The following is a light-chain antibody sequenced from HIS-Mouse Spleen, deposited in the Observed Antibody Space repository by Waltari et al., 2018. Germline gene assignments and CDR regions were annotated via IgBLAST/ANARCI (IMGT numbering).Light chain of an antibody. CDR3: NSRDSSGNHVV. CDR1: SLRSYD. J-gene: IGLJ2*01. V-gene: IGLV3-19*01. CDR2: GKN. Sequence: SSELTQDPAVSVALGQTVRITCPGDSLRSYDASWYQQKPGQAPVLGIYGKNNRPSGIPDRFSGSSSGNTASLTITGAQAEDEADYYCNSRDSSGNHVVFGGGTKLTVL.